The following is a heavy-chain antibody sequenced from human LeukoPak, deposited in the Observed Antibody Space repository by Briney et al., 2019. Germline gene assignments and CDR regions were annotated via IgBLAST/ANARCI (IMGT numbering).Heavy chain of an antibody. CDR3: ARGIAARLNNWFDP. CDR2: ISSNGGST. J-gene: IGHJ5*02. CDR1: GFTFSSYA. Sequence: GGSLRLSCAASGFTFSSYAMHWVRQAPGKGLEYVSAISSNGGSTYYANSVKGRFTISRDNAKNSLYLQMNSLRAEDTAVYYCARGIAARLNNWFDPWGQGALVTVSS. V-gene: IGHV3-64*01. D-gene: IGHD6-6*01.